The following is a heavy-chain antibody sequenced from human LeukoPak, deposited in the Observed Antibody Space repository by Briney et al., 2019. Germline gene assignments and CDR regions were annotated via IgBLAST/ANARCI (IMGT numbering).Heavy chain of an antibody. V-gene: IGHV1-2*04. CDR2: INPNSGGT. J-gene: IGHJ4*02. D-gene: IGHD6-13*01. Sequence: GASVKVSYKASGYTFTGYYMHWVRQAPGQGLEWMGWINPNSGGTNYAQKFQGWVTMTRDTSISTAYMELSRLRSDDTAVYYCARGEGIAAAGVDYWGQGTLVTVSS. CDR1: GYTFTGYY. CDR3: ARGEGIAAAGVDY.